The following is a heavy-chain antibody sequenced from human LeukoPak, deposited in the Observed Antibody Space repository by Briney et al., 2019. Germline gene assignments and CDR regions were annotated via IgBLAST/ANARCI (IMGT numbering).Heavy chain of an antibody. V-gene: IGHV1-18*01. Sequence: GASVKVSCKASGYTFTSYGISWVRQAPGQGREWMGWISAYNGNTNYAQKLQGRVTMTTDTSTSTAYMELRSLRSDDTAVYYCAVTEKDIVVVPAAHGGAFDIWGQGTMVTVSS. J-gene: IGHJ3*02. CDR3: AVTEKDIVVVPAAHGGAFDI. CDR1: GYTFTSYG. D-gene: IGHD2-2*01. CDR2: ISAYNGNT.